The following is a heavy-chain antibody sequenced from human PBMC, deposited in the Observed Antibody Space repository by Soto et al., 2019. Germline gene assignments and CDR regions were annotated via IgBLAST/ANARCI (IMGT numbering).Heavy chain of an antibody. V-gene: IGHV1-69*01. D-gene: IGHD2-21*02. J-gene: IGHJ4*02. Sequence: QVHLVQSGAEVRESGSSVRVSCTASGGSFRNDAISWVRQAPGQGLEWLGRIIPFFGTPDYSQRFQGRLTIIADESTGTVHMDLRRLRSDDTAVYYCVREVVTETTLGYFDSWGQGALVTASS. CDR3: VREVVTETTLGYFDS. CDR2: IIPFFGTP. CDR1: GGSFRNDA.